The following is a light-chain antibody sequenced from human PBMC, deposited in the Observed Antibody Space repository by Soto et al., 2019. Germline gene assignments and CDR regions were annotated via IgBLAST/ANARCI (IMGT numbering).Light chain of an antibody. CDR1: SSDVGDYNY. Sequence: QSALTQPASVSGSPGQSITISCTGTSSDVGDYNYVSWYQQHPGKAPKLVIYEVSNRPSGVSNRFSGSKSGNTASLTISGLQDEDEADYYCGSYTSSTWVFGGGTKLTVL. CDR3: GSYTSSTWV. CDR2: EVS. V-gene: IGLV2-14*01. J-gene: IGLJ3*02.